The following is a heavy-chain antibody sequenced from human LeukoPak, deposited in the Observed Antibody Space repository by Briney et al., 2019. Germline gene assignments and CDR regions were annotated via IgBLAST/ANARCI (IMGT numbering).Heavy chain of an antibody. J-gene: IGHJ5*02. CDR3: ASSPRYNWNDFQNWFDP. Sequence: GASVKVSCKASGGTFSSCAISWVRQAPGQGLEWMGGIIPIFGTANYAQKFQGRVTITTDESTSTAYMELSSLRSEDTAVYYCASSPRYNWNDFQNWFDPWGQGTLVTVSS. CDR1: GGTFSSCA. V-gene: IGHV1-69*05. D-gene: IGHD1-1*01. CDR2: IIPIFGTA.